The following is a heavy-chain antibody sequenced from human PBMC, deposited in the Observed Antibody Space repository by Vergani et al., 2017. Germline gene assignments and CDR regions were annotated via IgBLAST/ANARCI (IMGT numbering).Heavy chain of an antibody. D-gene: IGHD3-10*01. CDR1: GGSFNTYY. Sequence: QVQLEESGPGLVKPSETLSLTCTVSGGSFNTYYWSWIRQSPGKGLEWIGYIYSTGSTNYNPSLKSRVTLSVDTSKNQLSLRMTSVTAADTAVYYCARDSWTSELRGVYWFDTWGQGTLVSVSS. J-gene: IGHJ5*02. V-gene: IGHV4-4*08. CDR2: IYSTGST. CDR3: ARDSWTSELRGVYWFDT.